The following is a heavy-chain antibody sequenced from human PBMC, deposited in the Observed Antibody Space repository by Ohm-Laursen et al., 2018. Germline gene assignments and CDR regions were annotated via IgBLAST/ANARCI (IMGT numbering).Heavy chain of an antibody. Sequence: TLSLTCTVSGGSISSGGYYWSWIRQHPGKGLEWIGYIYYSGSTYYNPSLKSRVTISVDTSKNQFSLKLSSVTAADTAVYYCARGPIVVVPAAIRGIDYWGQGTLVTVSS. CDR1: GGSISSGGYY. CDR2: IYYSGST. CDR3: ARGPIVVVPAAIRGIDY. V-gene: IGHV4-31*03. D-gene: IGHD2-2*02. J-gene: IGHJ4*02.